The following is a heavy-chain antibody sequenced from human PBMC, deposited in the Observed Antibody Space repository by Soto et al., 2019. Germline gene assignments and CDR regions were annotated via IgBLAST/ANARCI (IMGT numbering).Heavy chain of an antibody. J-gene: IGHJ6*02. CDR3: ARAPRSSGNYYYAMDV. V-gene: IGHV1-3*01. D-gene: IGHD1-26*01. CDR2: IHAGNGNT. CDR1: GYTFTNYA. Sequence: ASVKVSCKASGYTFTNYAIHWVHQAPGQRLEWMGWIHAGNGNTKYSQTFQGRVTITRDTSASTAYMELSSLSSDDTSVYYCARAPRSSGNYYYAMDVWGQGTTVTVSS.